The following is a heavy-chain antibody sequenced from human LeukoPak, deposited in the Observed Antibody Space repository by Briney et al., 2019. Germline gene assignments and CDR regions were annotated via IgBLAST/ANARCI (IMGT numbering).Heavy chain of an antibody. CDR3: ARDGYSGSYYRLYYFFMDV. J-gene: IGHJ6*03. CDR1: GFTFSSYA. Sequence: GGSLRLSCAASGFTFSSYAMHWVRQAPGKGLEWVAVISYDGSNKYYADSVKGRFTISRDNSENTLYLQMNSLRGEDTAVYYCARDGYSGSYYRLYYFFMDVWGKGTTVTVSS. D-gene: IGHD1-26*01. CDR2: ISYDGSNK. V-gene: IGHV3-30*04.